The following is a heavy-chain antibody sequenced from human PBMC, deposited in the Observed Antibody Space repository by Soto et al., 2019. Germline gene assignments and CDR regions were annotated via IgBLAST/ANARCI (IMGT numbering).Heavy chain of an antibody. CDR1: GFTFSSYA. Sequence: PGGSLRLSCAASGFTFSSYAMHWVRQAPGKGLEWVAVISYDGSNKYYADSVKGRFTISRDNSKNTLYLQMNSLRAEDTAVYYCARDSIRQLVPFDYWGQGTLVTVSS. CDR2: ISYDGSNK. D-gene: IGHD6-13*01. V-gene: IGHV3-30-3*01. CDR3: ARDSIRQLVPFDY. J-gene: IGHJ4*02.